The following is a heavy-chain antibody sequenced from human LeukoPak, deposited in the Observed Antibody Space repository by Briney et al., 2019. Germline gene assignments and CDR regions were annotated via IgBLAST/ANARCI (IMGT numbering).Heavy chain of an antibody. CDR2: ISGSGGST. J-gene: IGHJ4*02. CDR1: GFTFSSYA. V-gene: IGHV3-23*01. CDR3: AKGQMATINGYFDY. Sequence: GGSLRLSCAASGFTFSSYAMSWVRQAPGKGLEWVSAISGSGGSTYYADSVKGRFTISRDNSKNTLYLQMNSLRAEDTAEYYCAKGQMATINGYFDYWGQGTLVTVSS. D-gene: IGHD5-24*01.